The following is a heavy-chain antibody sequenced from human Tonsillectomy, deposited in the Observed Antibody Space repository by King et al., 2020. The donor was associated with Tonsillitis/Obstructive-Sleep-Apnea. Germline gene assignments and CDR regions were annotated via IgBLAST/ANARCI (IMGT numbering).Heavy chain of an antibody. CDR3: ARDHKYCDYDS. D-gene: IGHD3-9*01. CDR1: GYTFINYY. Sequence: VQLVESGAEVKKPGASMKVSCKASGYTFINYYMHWVRQAPGQELEWMGLIIPTSGSTNYAQKFQDRVTMTRDTSTSTFYMELSSLTSEDTAVYFCARDHKYCDYDSWGQGTLVTVSS. CDR2: IIPTSGST. J-gene: IGHJ5*01. V-gene: IGHV1-46*01.